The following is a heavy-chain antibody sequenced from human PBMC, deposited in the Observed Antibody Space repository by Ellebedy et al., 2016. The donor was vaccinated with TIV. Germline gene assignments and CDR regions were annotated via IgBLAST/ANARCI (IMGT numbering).Heavy chain of an antibody. CDR1: GYTFIEYY. V-gene: IGHV1-69*13. D-gene: IGHD1-26*01. CDR3: ARDSASAPWYYGMDV. J-gene: IGHJ6*02. Sequence: AASVKVSCKASGYTFIEYYFYWARQAPGQGLEWMGGIIPIFGTANYAQKFQGRVTITADESTSTAYMELSSLRSEDTAVYYCARDSASAPWYYGMDVWGQGTTVTVSS. CDR2: IIPIFGTA.